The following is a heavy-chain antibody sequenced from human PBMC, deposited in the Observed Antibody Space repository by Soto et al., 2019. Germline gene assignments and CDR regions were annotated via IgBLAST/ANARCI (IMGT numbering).Heavy chain of an antibody. D-gene: IGHD2-2*03. CDR2: INVYNGDI. CDR1: GYIFNYYG. CDR3: TRVDVAVVPAAMYYFDS. V-gene: IGHV1-18*04. J-gene: IGHJ4*02. Sequence: QVQLLQSGAEVQKPGASVKVSCKASGYIFNYYGISWVRQAPGQGLEWMGWINVYNGDIKFAEKFQDRVTMTKDTSTTTAYMELRSLRSDQTAVYYFTRVDVAVVPAAMYYFDSLGQGTLVTVSS.